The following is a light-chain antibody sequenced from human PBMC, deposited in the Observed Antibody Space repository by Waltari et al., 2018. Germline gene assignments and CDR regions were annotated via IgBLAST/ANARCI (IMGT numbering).Light chain of an antibody. CDR3: QKYERLPAP. J-gene: IGKJ1*01. CDR2: DVS. Sequence: EIVLTQSPGTLSLSPGERATLSCRASQSIGRSLVWYQQKPGQAPRLLIYDVSRRATGIPDRFSGSGYGTDCSLTSSRVGPEDFAVYYCQKYERLPAPFGQGTTVEIK. V-gene: IGKV3-20*01. CDR1: QSIGRS.